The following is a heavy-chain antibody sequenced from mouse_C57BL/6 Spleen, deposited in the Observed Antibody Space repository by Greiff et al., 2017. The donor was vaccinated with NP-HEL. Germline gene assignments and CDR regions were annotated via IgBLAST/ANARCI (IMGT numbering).Heavy chain of an antibody. CDR3: ARRELGRDYAMDY. CDR2: ISSGSSTI. J-gene: IGHJ4*01. Sequence: EVHLVESGGGLVKPGGSLKLSCAASGFTFCDYGMHWVRQAPEKGLEWVAYISSGSSTIYYADTVKGRFTISRDNAKNTLFLQMTSLRSEDTAMYYCARRELGRDYAMDYWGQGTSVTVSS. V-gene: IGHV5-17*01. CDR1: GFTFCDYG. D-gene: IGHD4-1*01.